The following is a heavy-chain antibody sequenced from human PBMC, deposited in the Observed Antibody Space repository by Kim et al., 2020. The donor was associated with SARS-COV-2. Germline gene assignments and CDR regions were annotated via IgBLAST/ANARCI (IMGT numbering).Heavy chain of an antibody. CDR3: ARDPGYSYAYTFDY. Sequence: GGSLRLSCAASGYTFSSYAMSWVRQAPGKGLEWVSSISGSGGSTDYTDSVKGRFTISRDNSKNTLYLQMSSLRAEDTAVYYCARDPGYSYAYTFDYWGQG. CDR2: ISGSGGST. D-gene: IGHD3-16*01. V-gene: IGHV3-23*01. CDR1: GYTFSSYA. J-gene: IGHJ4*02.